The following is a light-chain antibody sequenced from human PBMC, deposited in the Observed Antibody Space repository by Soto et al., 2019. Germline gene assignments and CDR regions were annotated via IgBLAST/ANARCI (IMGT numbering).Light chain of an antibody. CDR2: EVS. V-gene: IGLV2-14*01. CDR1: SSDVGGYNY. CDR3: SSYTSRSTLDYV. Sequence: QSALTQPASVSGSPGQSFTISCTGTSSDVGGYNYVSWYQQHPGKAPKLMIYEVSNRPSGVSNRFSGSKSGNTASLTIPGLQAEDEADYYCSSYTSRSTLDYVFGSGTKLTVL. J-gene: IGLJ1*01.